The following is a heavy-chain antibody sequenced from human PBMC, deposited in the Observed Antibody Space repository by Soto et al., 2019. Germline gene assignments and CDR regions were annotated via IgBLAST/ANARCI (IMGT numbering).Heavy chain of an antibody. CDR3: ARDIGSRDGYNLWDV. D-gene: IGHD5-12*01. CDR2: IIPIFGTA. J-gene: IGHJ6*02. V-gene: IGHV1-69*12. Sequence: QVQLVQSGAEVKKPGSSVKVSCKASGGTFSSYAISWVRQAPGQGLEWMGGIIPIFGTANYAQKFQGRVTITADESTRTAYMELSSLRSEETAVYYWARDIGSRDGYNLWDVWGQGTTVTVSS. CDR1: GGTFSSYA.